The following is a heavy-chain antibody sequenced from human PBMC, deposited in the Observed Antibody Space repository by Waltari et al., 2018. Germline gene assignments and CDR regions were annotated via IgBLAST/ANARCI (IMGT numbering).Heavy chain of an antibody. CDR3: ATPPNPHLSY. CDR1: GYTFTDYY. CDR2: VDPEDGET. V-gene: IGHV1-69-2*01. Sequence: EVQLVQSGAAVKKPGATVKIPCKVSGYTFTDYYIPWVQQAPGKGLECMGLVDPEDGETIYAEKFQGRVTITADTSTDTAYMELSSLRSEDTAVYYCATPPNPHLSYWGQGTLVTVSS. J-gene: IGHJ4*02.